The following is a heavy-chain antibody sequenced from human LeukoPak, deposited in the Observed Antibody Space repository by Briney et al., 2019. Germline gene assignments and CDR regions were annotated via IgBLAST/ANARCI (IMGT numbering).Heavy chain of an antibody. J-gene: IGHJ4*02. CDR2: ISSDGSST. V-gene: IGHV3-74*01. CDR1: GFSFSTYW. Sequence: GGSLRLSCAASGFSFSTYWMHWVRQAPGKGLVWVSRISSDGSSTTYADSVQGRFTISRDNAKNTLYLQMNSLRAEDTAVYYCARSGGYSYGYHYWGQGTLVTVSS. D-gene: IGHD5-18*01. CDR3: ARSGGYSYGYHY.